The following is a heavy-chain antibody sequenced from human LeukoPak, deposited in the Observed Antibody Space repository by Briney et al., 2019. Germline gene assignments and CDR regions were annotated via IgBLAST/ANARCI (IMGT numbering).Heavy chain of an antibody. CDR1: GFTFSSYA. CDR2: ISGSGGST. D-gene: IGHD2-15*01. Sequence: GGSLRLSCAASGFTFSSYAMSRVRQAPGKGLEWVSAISGSGGSTYYADSVKGRFTISRDNSKNTLYLQMNSLRAEDTAVYYCASDCSGGSCYQNFDYWGQGTLVTVSS. CDR3: ASDCSGGSCYQNFDY. J-gene: IGHJ4*02. V-gene: IGHV3-23*01.